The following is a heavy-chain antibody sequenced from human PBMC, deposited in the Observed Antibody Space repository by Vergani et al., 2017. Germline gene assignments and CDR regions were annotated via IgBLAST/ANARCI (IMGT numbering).Heavy chain of an antibody. D-gene: IGHD2-21*01. CDR1: GYSFTSYW. V-gene: IGHV5-10-1*01. J-gene: IGHJ4*02. CDR3: TRHVPCGDGACLHFDH. CDR2: IDPSDSYT. Sequence: EVQLVQSGAEVKKPGESLRISCKGSGYSFTSYWISWVRQMPGKGLEWMGRIDPSDSYTNYSPSFQGHVTISADKSISTAYLQWSSLKASDTAMYYCTRHVPCGDGACLHFDHWGQGTQVTGSS.